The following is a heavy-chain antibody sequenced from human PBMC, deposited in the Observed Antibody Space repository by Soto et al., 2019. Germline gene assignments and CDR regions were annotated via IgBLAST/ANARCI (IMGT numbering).Heavy chain of an antibody. Sequence: EVQLLESGGGLVQPGGSLRLSCAASGFTFSSYAMSWVRQAPGKGLEWVSAISGSGGSTYYADSVKGRFTISRDNSKNTLYLQMNSLRAEDTAVYYCAKDLVIPPRSYGDYRHIEHYYYYMDVWGKGTTVTVSS. CDR2: ISGSGGST. CDR1: GFTFSSYA. J-gene: IGHJ6*03. V-gene: IGHV3-23*01. CDR3: AKDLVIPPRSYGDYRHIEHYYYYMDV. D-gene: IGHD4-17*01.